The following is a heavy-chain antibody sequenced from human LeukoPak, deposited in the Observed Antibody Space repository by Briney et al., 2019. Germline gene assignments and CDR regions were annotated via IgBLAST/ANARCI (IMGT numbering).Heavy chain of an antibody. CDR1: GFAFSTYT. CDR2: IYGNGYEA. J-gene: IGHJ4*02. V-gene: IGHV3-23*01. D-gene: IGHD3-22*01. Sequence: GGSLRLSCTASGFAFSTYTMNWIRQAPGEGLEWVSGIYGNGYEAFYADSVKGRFTISRDNSKSTLYLQMNSLRAEDTAVYYCAKDGVITYYYDSSGYFGDYWGQGTLVTVSS. CDR3: AKDGVITYYYDSSGYFGDY.